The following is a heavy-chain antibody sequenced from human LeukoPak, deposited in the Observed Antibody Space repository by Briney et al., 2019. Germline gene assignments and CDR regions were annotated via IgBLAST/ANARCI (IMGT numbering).Heavy chain of an antibody. J-gene: IGHJ4*02. CDR2: ISNDGRGT. V-gene: IGHV3-74*01. D-gene: IGHD3-10*01. Sequence: SGGTLRLSCAASGFTFSHYWMHRVRQAPGKGLVWVSRISNDGRGTDYPDSVKGRFTISRDNSKNTLYLQMNSLRAEDTAVYYCANNYYGSVSYNTPRGYWGQGTLVTVSS. CDR1: GFTFSHYW. CDR3: ANNYYGSVSYNTPRGY.